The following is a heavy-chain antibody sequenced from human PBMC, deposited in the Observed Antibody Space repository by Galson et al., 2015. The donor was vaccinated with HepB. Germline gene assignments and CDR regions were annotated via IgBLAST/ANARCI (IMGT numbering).Heavy chain of an antibody. V-gene: IGHV3-30*18. D-gene: IGHD3-22*01. CDR2: ISNDGSNK. CDR1: GFTFSSYD. CDR3: AKDLWDYDSSGYYSGWFDP. J-gene: IGHJ5*02. Sequence: LRLSCAASGFTFSSYDMHWVRQAPGKGLEWVAFISNDGSNKYSADSLKGRFTISRDNSKNTLYLQMNSLRAEDTAVYYCAKDLWDYDSSGYYSGWFDPWGQGSLVTVSS.